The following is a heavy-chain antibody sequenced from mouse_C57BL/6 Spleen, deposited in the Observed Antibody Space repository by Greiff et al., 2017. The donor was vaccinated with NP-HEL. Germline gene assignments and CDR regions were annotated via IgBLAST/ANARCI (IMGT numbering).Heavy chain of an antibody. CDR1: GYAFTNYL. CDR3: AREGALYYDYDGGFAY. J-gene: IGHJ3*01. CDR2: INPGSGGT. D-gene: IGHD2-4*01. V-gene: IGHV1-54*01. Sequence: QVQLQQSGAELVRPGTSVKVSCKASGYAFTNYLIEWVKQRPGQGLEWIGVINPGSGGTNYNEKFKGKATLPADKSSSTAYRQVSRLTSEDSAVYFCAREGALYYDYDGGFAYWGQGTLVTVSA.